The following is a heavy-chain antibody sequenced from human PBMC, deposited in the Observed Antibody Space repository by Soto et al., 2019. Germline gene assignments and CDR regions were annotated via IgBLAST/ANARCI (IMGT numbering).Heavy chain of an antibody. CDR2: IIPIFGTA. CDR3: ARDSLGSSSPYYYYGMDV. J-gene: IGHJ6*02. CDR1: GGTFSSYA. Sequence: GASVKVSCKASGGTFSSYAISWVRQAPGQGLEWMGGIIPIFGTANYAQKFQGRVTITADESTSTAYMELSSLRSEDTAVYHCARDSLGSSSPYYYYGMDVWGQGTTVTVSS. D-gene: IGHD6-6*01. V-gene: IGHV1-69*13.